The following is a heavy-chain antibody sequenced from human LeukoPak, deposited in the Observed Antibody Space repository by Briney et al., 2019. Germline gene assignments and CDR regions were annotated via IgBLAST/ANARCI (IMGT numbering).Heavy chain of an antibody. D-gene: IGHD6-19*01. J-gene: IGHJ4*02. CDR1: GFTFDDYA. CDR3: ATSPGEQWLVHSDD. Sequence: GGSLRLSCAASGFTFDDYAMHWVRQAPGKGLEWVSGISWNSGSIGYADSVKGRFTISRDNAKNSLYLQMNSLRAEDTAVYYCATSPGEQWLVHSDDWGQGTLVTVSS. V-gene: IGHV3-9*01. CDR2: ISWNSGSI.